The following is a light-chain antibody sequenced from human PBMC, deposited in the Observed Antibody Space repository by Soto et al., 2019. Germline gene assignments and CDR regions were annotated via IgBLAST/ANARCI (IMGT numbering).Light chain of an antibody. CDR3: QQHYSTPLT. Sequence: DIVMTQSPDSLAVSLGERATINCKSSQSVLYSSNNKNYLAWYQQKPGQPPKLLIYWASTRESGVPDRFSGSGSGTDFTLTISSLQAEDVAVYHCQQHYSTPLTFGQGTKVEIK. J-gene: IGKJ1*01. CDR2: WAS. V-gene: IGKV4-1*01. CDR1: QSVLYSSNNKNY.